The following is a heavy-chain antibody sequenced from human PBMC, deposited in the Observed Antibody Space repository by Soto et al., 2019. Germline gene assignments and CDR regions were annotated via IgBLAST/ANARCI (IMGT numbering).Heavy chain of an antibody. CDR2: IYAAGSGK. J-gene: IGHJ4*02. CDR3: AKDLIRGDGYEDPDY. CDR1: GFIFSNYG. V-gene: IGHV3-23*01. D-gene: IGHD3-10*01. Sequence: GGSLRHSCAASGFIFSNYGMFWFRQAPGKGLEWVSTIYAAGSGKYYAGSVKGRFTISRDNSRDTLFLQMDSLRAEDTAIYFCAKDLIRGDGYEDPDYWGQGTLVTVSS.